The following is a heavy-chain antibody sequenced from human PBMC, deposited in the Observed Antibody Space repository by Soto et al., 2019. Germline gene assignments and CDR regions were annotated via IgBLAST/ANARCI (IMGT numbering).Heavy chain of an antibody. J-gene: IGHJ6*02. CDR3: ARDGVPAAYYYYGMDV. Sequence: PSETLSLTXTVSGGSISSGDYYWSWIRQPPGKGLEWIGYIYYSGSTYYNPSLKSRVTISVDTSKNQFSLKLSSVTAADTAVYYCARDGVPAAYYYYGMDVWGQGTTVTVSS. V-gene: IGHV4-30-4*01. CDR2: IYYSGST. D-gene: IGHD2-2*01. CDR1: GGSISSGDYY.